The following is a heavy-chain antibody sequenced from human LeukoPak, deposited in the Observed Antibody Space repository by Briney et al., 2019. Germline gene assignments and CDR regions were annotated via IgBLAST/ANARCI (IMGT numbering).Heavy chain of an antibody. CDR2: MNPNSGNT. CDR3: ARGGGSSGWYRSLGGAFDP. CDR1: GYTFTSYD. D-gene: IGHD6-19*01. V-gene: IGHV1-8*01. J-gene: IGHJ5*02. Sequence: ASVKVSCKASGYTFTSYDINWVRQATGQGLEWMGWMNPNSGNTGYAQKFQGRVTMTRNTSISTAYMELSSLRSEDTAVYYCARGGGSSGWYRSLGGAFDPWGQGTLVTVSS.